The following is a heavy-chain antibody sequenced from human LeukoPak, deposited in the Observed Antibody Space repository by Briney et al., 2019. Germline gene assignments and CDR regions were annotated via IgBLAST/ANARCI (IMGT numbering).Heavy chain of an antibody. V-gene: IGHV4-39*02. CDR2: IYYSGST. J-gene: IGHJ4*02. Sequence: SETLSLTCTVSGGSISSSTYYWGWVHQPPGKGLEWIGSIYYSGSTYYNPSLKSRVTISIDTSKNQLSLKVSSVTAADTAVYYCARAIVLMVYALDYWGQGTLVTVSS. CDR1: GGSISSSTYY. D-gene: IGHD2-8*01. CDR3: ARAIVLMVYALDY.